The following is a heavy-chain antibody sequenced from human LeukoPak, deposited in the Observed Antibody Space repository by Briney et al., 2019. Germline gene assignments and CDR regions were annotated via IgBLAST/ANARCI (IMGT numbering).Heavy chain of an antibody. Sequence: PSETLSLTFTVSGGSISSYYSSWIRQPPGKGLEWIGYIYYSGSTNYNPSLKSRVTMFLDRANNQFSLSLTSVTAADSAVYYCTRENRHFCPFAYWGQGALVTVSS. CDR1: GGSISSYY. V-gene: IGHV4-59*12. J-gene: IGHJ4*02. CDR3: TRENRHFCPFAY. D-gene: IGHD2/OR15-2a*01. CDR2: IYYSGST.